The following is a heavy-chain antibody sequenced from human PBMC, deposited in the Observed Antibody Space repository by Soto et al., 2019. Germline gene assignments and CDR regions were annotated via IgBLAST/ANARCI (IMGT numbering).Heavy chain of an antibody. J-gene: IGHJ4*02. D-gene: IGHD1-1*01. Sequence: PSETLSLTCSVSGGSTSSSRYYWGWIRQPPGKGLEWIGIIHYSGTTYYNPSLKSRITISLDTSKNHFSLKLSSVTAADTAVYYGPRADNGGGRLGRWSQRTLVTVSS. CDR2: IHYSGTT. V-gene: IGHV4-39*02. CDR1: GGSTSSSRYY. CDR3: PRADNGGGRLGR.